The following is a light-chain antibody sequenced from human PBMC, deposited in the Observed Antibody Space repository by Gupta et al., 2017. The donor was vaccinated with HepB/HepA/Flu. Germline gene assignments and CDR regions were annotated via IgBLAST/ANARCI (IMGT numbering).Light chain of an antibody. Sequence: QSALTQPASVSGSPGQSITISCTGTNSDVGAYNYVSWYQQHPGKVPKLMIYDVTYRPSGVSSRFSGSKSGNTASLTISGLQAEDEGDYFCKSYAGSNIWVFGGGTKLTV. CDR3: KSYAGSNIWV. V-gene: IGLV2-14*01. CDR2: DVT. CDR1: NSDVGAYNY. J-gene: IGLJ3*02.